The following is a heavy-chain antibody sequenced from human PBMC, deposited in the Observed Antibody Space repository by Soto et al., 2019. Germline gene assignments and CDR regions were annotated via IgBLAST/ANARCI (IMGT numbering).Heavy chain of an antibody. CDR3: ARASVNCYGSGSYYNYFDY. J-gene: IGHJ4*02. CDR2: IYHSGST. V-gene: IGHV4-4*02. Sequence: SETLSLTCAVSGGSISSSNWWSWVRQPPGKGLEWIGEIYHSGSTNYNPSLKSRVTISVDTSKNQFSLKLSSVTAADTAVYYCARASVNCYGSGSYYNYFDYWGQGTLVTVSS. D-gene: IGHD3-10*01. CDR1: GGSISSSNW.